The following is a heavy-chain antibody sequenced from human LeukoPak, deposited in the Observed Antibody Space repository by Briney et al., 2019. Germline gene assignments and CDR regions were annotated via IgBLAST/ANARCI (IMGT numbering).Heavy chain of an antibody. D-gene: IGHD5-18*01. CDR2: INPNSGGT. Sequence: ASVKVSCKASGGTFNSYAISWVRQAPGQGLEWMGRINPNSGGTNYAQKFQGRVTMTRDTSISTAYMELSRLRSDDTAVYYCARGYSYGYDMWGQGTLVTVSS. CDR1: GGTFNSYA. J-gene: IGHJ4*02. CDR3: ARGYSYGYDM. V-gene: IGHV1-2*06.